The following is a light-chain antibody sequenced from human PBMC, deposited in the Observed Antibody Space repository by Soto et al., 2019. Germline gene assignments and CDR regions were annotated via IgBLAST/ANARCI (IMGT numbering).Light chain of an antibody. CDR2: EVT. CDR1: SSNIGTGYD. J-gene: IGLJ3*02. V-gene: IGLV1-40*01. Sequence: QSVLTQPPSVSGAPGQRVTISCTGSSSNIGTGYDVHWYQQLPGTAPKLMIYEVTNRPSGVPNRFSASKSGNTASLTISGLQAEDEADYYCTSYTSNRTWVFGGGTKLTVL. CDR3: TSYTSNRTWV.